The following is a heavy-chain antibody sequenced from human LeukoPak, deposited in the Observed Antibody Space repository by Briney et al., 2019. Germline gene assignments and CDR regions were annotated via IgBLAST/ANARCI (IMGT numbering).Heavy chain of an antibody. D-gene: IGHD2-15*01. J-gene: IGHJ3*02. V-gene: IGHV3-53*04. CDR1: GFTVSSNY. CDR2: IYSGGST. Sequence: GGSLRLSCAASGFTVSSNYVSWVRQAPGKGLEWVSVIYSGGSTYYADSVKGRFTISRHNSKNTLYLQMNGLRAEDTAVYYCARDRGGLYCSGGSCYFGHAFDIWGQGTMVTVSS. CDR3: ARDRGGLYCSGGSCYFGHAFDI.